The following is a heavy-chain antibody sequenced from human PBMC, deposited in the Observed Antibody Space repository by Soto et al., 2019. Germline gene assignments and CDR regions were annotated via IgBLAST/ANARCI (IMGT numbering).Heavy chain of an antibody. V-gene: IGHV4-34*01. D-gene: IGHD3-10*01. Sequence: SDTLSITCAVYGGSFSVYYWSWMRHPPGKGLEWIGEINNGGSSNYNPSLKSRGSMSVGTSNNQFSLKLTSVTAADTAVYYCARGRGDGYNQNWYFDLWGRGTLVTVSS. CDR1: GGSFSVYY. CDR3: ARGRGDGYNQNWYFDL. J-gene: IGHJ2*01. CDR2: INNGGSS.